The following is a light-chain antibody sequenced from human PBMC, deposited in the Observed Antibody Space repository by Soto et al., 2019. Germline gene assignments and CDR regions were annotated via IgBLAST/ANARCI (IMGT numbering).Light chain of an antibody. Sequence: AIRMTQSPSSLSASTGDRVTITCRASQGISSYLAWYQQKPGKAPKLLIYAASTLQSGVPSRFSGSGSGTDFTLTISCLQSEDLATYFCQQYYSYPSFGQGTKLEIK. CDR2: AAS. CDR1: QGISSY. J-gene: IGKJ2*01. CDR3: QQYYSYPS. V-gene: IGKV1-8*01.